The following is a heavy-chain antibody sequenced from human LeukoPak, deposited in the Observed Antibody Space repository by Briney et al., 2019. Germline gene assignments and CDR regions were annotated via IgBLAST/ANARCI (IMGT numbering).Heavy chain of an antibody. D-gene: IGHD5-18*01. Sequence: SETLSLTCTVSGGSISSGGYYWSWIRQHPGKGLEWIGYIYYSGSTYYNPSLKSRVTISVDTSKNQFSLKLSSVTAADTAVYYCARVPVDTAMVGFDYWGQGTLVTVSS. CDR2: IYYSGST. J-gene: IGHJ4*02. V-gene: IGHV4-31*03. CDR1: GGSISSGGYY. CDR3: ARVPVDTAMVGFDY.